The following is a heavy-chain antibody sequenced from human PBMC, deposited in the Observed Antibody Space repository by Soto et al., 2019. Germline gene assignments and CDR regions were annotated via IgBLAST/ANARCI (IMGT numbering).Heavy chain of an antibody. Sequence: GGSLRLSCVASGFTFTTHSKHWVRHSPGRGLQWVALISHDGSNKYYADFVKGRFTISRDLSKSTLYLQLNSLKPEDTAVYYCARDYSLYDYYRYYGMDVWGPGTTVTVYS. J-gene: IGHJ6*02. V-gene: IGHV3-30*01. D-gene: IGHD6-13*01. CDR2: ISHDGSNK. CDR3: ARDYSLYDYYRYYGMDV. CDR1: GFTFTTHS.